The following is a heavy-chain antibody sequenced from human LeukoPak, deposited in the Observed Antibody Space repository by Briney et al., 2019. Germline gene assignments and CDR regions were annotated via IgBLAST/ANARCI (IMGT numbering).Heavy chain of an antibody. D-gene: IGHD4-23*01. CDR1: GGSVSSGSYY. Sequence: SETLSLTCTVSGGSVSSGSYYWSWIRQPPGKGLEWIGYISYSGSTTYNPSLKSRVTISVDTSKNQFSRKLSSVTAADTAVYYCASDDYGGNGYYFDYWGQGTLVTVSS. V-gene: IGHV4-61*01. CDR2: ISYSGST. J-gene: IGHJ4*02. CDR3: ASDDYGGNGYYFDY.